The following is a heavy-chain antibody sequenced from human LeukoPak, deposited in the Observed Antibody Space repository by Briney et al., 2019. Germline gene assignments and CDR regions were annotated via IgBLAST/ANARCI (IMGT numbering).Heavy chain of an antibody. D-gene: IGHD6-6*01. CDR3: ARGLGPIAMFDP. CDR1: GYTFTSYY. CDR2: INPSGGST. J-gene: IGHJ5*02. V-gene: IGHV1-46*01. Sequence: ASVKVSCKASGYTFTSYYMHWVRQAPGQGLEWMGIINPSGGSTSYAQKFQGRVTMTRDMSTSTVYMELSSLRSADTAVYYCARGLGPIAMFDPWGQGTLVTVSS.